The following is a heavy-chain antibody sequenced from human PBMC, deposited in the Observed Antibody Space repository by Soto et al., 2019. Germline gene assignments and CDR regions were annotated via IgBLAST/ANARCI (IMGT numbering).Heavy chain of an antibody. J-gene: IGHJ2*01. Sequence: QVQLQESGPGLVKPSETLSLTCTVSGGSISSYYWSWIRQPPGKGLEWIGYIYYIGSTNYNPSLQSRVTITVGTSKSPCCLKLSSVTAADSAVYYWPRVMELNAWYFDPWGRGTLFTVSS. D-gene: IGHD1-7*01. CDR1: GGSISSYY. CDR2: IYYIGST. V-gene: IGHV4-59*01. CDR3: PRVMELNAWYFDP.